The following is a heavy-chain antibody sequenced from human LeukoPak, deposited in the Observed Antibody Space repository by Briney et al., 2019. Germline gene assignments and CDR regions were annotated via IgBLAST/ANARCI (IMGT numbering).Heavy chain of an antibody. Sequence: GGSLRLSCAASGFTFSSYSMNWVRQAPGKGLEWVSSISSSSSYIYYADSVKGRFTISRDNAKNSLYLQMNSLRAEDTAVYYCANPTDYGSGSYYKGYWGQGTLVTVSS. J-gene: IGHJ4*02. D-gene: IGHD3-10*01. CDR1: GFTFSSYS. V-gene: IGHV3-21*01. CDR3: ANPTDYGSGSYYKGY. CDR2: ISSSSSYI.